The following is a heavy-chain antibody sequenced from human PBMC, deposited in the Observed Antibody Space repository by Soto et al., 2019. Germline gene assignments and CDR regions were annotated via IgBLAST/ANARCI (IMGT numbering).Heavy chain of an antibody. CDR1: GVPIRNYY. Sequence: QVQLQQSGPGLVKLSETLSLTCSVSGVPIRNYYWNWIRQTSVKGLEWIGYVDYSGTTYYNPSLKSRGTISVDASRNQLSLRLTSVTTEDTAMYYCARADMSGAGTYTPFDAFDIWGQGTMVTVSS. CDR2: VDYSGTT. V-gene: IGHV4-59*01. CDR3: ARADMSGAGTYTPFDAFDI. J-gene: IGHJ3*02. D-gene: IGHD3-10*01.